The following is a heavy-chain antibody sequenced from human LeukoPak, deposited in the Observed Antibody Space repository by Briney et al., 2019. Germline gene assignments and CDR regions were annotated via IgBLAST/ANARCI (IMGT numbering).Heavy chain of an antibody. CDR2: IYYSGST. J-gene: IGHJ4*02. CDR3: ARRSAGWETPFDY. D-gene: IGHD1-26*01. Sequence: SETLSLTCTVSGGSISSYYWSWIWQPPGKGLEWIGYIYYSGSTNYNPSLKSRVTISVDTSKNQFSLKLSSVTAADTAVYYCARRSAGWETPFDYWGQGTLVTVS. V-gene: IGHV4-59*08. CDR1: GGSISSYY.